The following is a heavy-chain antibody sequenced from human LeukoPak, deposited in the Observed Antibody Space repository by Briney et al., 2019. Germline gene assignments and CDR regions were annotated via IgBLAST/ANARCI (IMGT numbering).Heavy chain of an antibody. CDR1: GGSFSGYY. CDR3: ARRSAGVRGVRGMFVY. V-gene: IGHV4-34*01. D-gene: IGHD3-10*01. CDR2: INHSGST. Sequence: SETLSLTCAVYGGSFSGYYWSWIRQPPGKGLEWIGEINHSGSTNYNPSLKSRVTISVDTSKNQFSLKLSSVTAADTAVYYCARRSAGVRGVRGMFVYWGQGTLVTVSS. J-gene: IGHJ4*02.